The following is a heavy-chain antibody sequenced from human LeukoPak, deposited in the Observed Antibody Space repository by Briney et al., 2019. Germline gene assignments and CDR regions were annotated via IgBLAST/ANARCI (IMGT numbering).Heavy chain of an antibody. D-gene: IGHD2-21*02. CDR3: AKDHEVVVTAHLDY. CDR1: GFTFGSYG. CDR2: ISGPAGST. V-gene: IGHV3-23*01. J-gene: IGHJ4*02. Sequence: PGGSLRLSCAASGFTFGSYGMSWVRQAPGKGLEWVSAISGPAGSTYYADSVKGRFTISRDNSRNTLYLQMNSLRAEDTAVYYCAKDHEVVVTAHLDYWGQGTLVTVSS.